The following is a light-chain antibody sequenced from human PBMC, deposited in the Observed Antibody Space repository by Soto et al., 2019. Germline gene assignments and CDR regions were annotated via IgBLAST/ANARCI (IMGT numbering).Light chain of an antibody. V-gene: IGKV1-5*01. Sequence: DIQMTQSPSTLSGSVGDRVTITCRASQTISSWLAWYQQKPGKAPKLLIYDASSLESGVPSRFSGSGSGTEFTLTISSLQPDDFATYYCQQYNSPITFGQGTRLEI. CDR1: QTISSW. CDR2: DAS. J-gene: IGKJ5*01. CDR3: QQYNSPIT.